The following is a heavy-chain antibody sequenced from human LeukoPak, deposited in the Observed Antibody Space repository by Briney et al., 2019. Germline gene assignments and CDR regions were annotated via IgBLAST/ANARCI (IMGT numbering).Heavy chain of an antibody. J-gene: IGHJ4*02. Sequence: PGRSLRLSCAASGFTFSSYAMHWVRQAPGKGLEWVAVISYDGSNKYYADSVKGRFTISRDNSKNTLYLQMNSLRAEDTAVYYCARPHADGVVYWGQGTLVTVSS. V-gene: IGHV3-30-3*01. CDR3: ARPHADGVVY. CDR2: ISYDGSNK. D-gene: IGHD2-8*02. CDR1: GFTFSSYA.